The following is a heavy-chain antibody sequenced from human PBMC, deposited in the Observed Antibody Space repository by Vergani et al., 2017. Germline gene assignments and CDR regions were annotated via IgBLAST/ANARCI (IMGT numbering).Heavy chain of an antibody. J-gene: IGHJ4*02. V-gene: IGHV4-59*11. Sequence: QVQLQESGPGLVKPSETLSLTCTVPGGSISSHYWSWIRQPPGKGLEWIGYSYYSGSTNYNPSLKSRVTISVDTSKNQFSLKLSSGTAADTAVYDCARVERGDCSGGRCYHYFDYWGQGTLVTVSS. D-gene: IGHD2-15*01. CDR2: SYYSGST. CDR3: ARVERGDCSGGRCYHYFDY. CDR1: GGSISSHY.